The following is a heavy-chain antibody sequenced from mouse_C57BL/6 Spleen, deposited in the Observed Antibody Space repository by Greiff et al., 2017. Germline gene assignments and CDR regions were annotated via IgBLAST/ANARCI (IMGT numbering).Heavy chain of an antibody. CDR3: ARSMKGGWDY. J-gene: IGHJ2*01. CDR1: GYAFSSSW. Sequence: QVQLQQSGPELVKPGASVKISCKASGYAFSSSWMNWVKQRPGKGIEWIGRIYPGDGDTNYNGKFKGKATLTADKSSSTAYMQLSSLTSEDSAVYFCARSMKGGWDYWGQGTTLTVSS. CDR2: IYPGDGDT. V-gene: IGHV1-82*01.